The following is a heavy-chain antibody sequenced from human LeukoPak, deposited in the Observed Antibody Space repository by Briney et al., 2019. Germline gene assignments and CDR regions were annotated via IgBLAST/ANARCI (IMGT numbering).Heavy chain of an antibody. CDR1: GFTFSSQW. D-gene: IGHD4-11*01. J-gene: IGHJ4*02. CDR2: VNQDGTGK. V-gene: IGHV3-7*03. CDR3: ARVVDHDYSDYYLDY. Sequence: GGSLRLSCAASGFTFSSQWMSWVRQAPGKGLEWVANVNQDGTGKYYVDAVKGRFTISRDNSKNTLYLQMNRLRAEDTAVYYCARVVDHDYSDYYLDYWGQGTLVTVSS.